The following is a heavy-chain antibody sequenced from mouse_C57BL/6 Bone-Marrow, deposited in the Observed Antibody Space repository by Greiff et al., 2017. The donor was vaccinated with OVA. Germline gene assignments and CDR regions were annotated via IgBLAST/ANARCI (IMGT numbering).Heavy chain of an antibody. CDR1: GYTFTDYY. J-gene: IGHJ3*01. CDR2: IYPGSGNT. Sequence: VQLQQSGAELVRPGASVKLSCKASGYTFTDYYINWVKQRPGQGLEWIARIYPGSGNTYYNEKFKGKATLTAEKSSSTAYMQLSSLTSEDSAVYFCAIRRGFAYWGQGTLVTVSA. D-gene: IGHD2-12*01. V-gene: IGHV1-76*01. CDR3: AIRRGFAY.